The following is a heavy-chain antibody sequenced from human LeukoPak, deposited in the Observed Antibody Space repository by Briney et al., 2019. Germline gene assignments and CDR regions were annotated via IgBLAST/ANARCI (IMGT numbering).Heavy chain of an antibody. Sequence: PGGSLRLSCAASEFTFSSYWMSWVRQAPGKGLEWVASITSGSDYIYYADSVKGRFTISRDNAKNSLYLQMNSLRAEDTAVYYCARARVQLERRSHYYYMDVWGKGTTVTISS. CDR2: ITSGSDYI. J-gene: IGHJ6*03. V-gene: IGHV3-21*01. CDR3: ARARVQLERRSHYYYMDV. D-gene: IGHD1-1*01. CDR1: EFTFSSYW.